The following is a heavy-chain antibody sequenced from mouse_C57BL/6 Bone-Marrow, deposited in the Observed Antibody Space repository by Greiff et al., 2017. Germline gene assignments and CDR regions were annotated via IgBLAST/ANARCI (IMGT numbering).Heavy chain of an antibody. CDR1: GYTFTSYW. CDR3: ARVYYCSSYGFAY. CDR2: IDPSESYT. Sequence: QVQLQQPGAELVRPGTSVKLSCKASGYTFTSYWMHWVKQRPGQGLEWIGVIDPSESYTNYNQKFKGKATLTVDTSSSTAYMQLSSLTSEDSAVYNCARVYYCSSYGFAYWGQGTLVTVSA. J-gene: IGHJ3*01. D-gene: IGHD1-1*01. V-gene: IGHV1-59*01.